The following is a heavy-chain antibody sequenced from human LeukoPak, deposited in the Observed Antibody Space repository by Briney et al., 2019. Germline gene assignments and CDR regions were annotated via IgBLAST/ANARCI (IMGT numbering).Heavy chain of an antibody. CDR3: AASSSSVY. J-gene: IGHJ4*02. D-gene: IGHD6-6*01. CDR2: ISWNSGSI. V-gene: IGHV3-9*01. CDR1: GFTFDDYA. Sequence: GGSLRLSCAASGFTFDDYAMHWVRQAPGKGLEWVSGISWNSGSIGYADSVKGRFTISRDNAKNSLYLQMNSLRAEDTALYYCAASSSSVYWGQGTLVTVSS.